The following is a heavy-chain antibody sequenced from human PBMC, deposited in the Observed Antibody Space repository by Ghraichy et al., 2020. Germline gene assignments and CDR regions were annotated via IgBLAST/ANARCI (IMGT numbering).Heavy chain of an antibody. CDR2: MTGTSATT. D-gene: IGHD3-3*01. CDR1: AFTFITFSSYS. V-gene: IGHV3-48*01. CDR3: ARGPYNGFWRGDYGYNYTMDV. J-gene: IGHJ6*02. Sequence: GGSLRLSYAASAFTFITFSSYSMNWVRQFPEKGLEWISYMTGTSATTYYADSVKGRFTIARDNVKNSLYLEMNSLRPEDTAVYFCARGPYNGFWRGDYGYNYTMDVWGQGTTVIVSS.